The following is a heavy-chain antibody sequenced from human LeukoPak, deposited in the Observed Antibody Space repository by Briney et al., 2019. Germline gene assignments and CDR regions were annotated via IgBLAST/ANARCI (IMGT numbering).Heavy chain of an antibody. CDR3: VSSSCYDSGGPPRDY. V-gene: IGHV3-11*03. J-gene: IGHJ4*02. CDR2: ISVTGSHT. Sequence: PGGSLRLSCAAASGLSFNDDYMSWIRQAPGKGLEWISYISVTGSHTNYADSVKGRFTISRDNAKNSLVLRMDSLRAEDTALYYCVSSSCYDSGGPPRDYWGQGTLVIVSS. D-gene: IGHD3-22*01. CDR1: GLSFNDDY.